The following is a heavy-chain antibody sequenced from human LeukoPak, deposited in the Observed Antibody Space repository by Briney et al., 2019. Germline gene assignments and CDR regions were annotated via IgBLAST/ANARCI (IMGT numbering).Heavy chain of an antibody. J-gene: IGHJ4*02. CDR1: GGSISPYY. CDR3: ARDRASAGGFDY. Sequence: SETLSLTCSVSGGSISPYYWSWIRQPPGKGLEWIGYIYYSGATNYNPSLQSRVTISVATSKNQFSLKLSSVTAADTALYYCARDRASAGGFDYWGQGTLVTVSS. V-gene: IGHV4-59*01. CDR2: IYYSGAT. D-gene: IGHD2-15*01.